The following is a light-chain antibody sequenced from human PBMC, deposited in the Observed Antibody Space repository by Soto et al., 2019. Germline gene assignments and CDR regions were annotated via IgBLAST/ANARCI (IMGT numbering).Light chain of an antibody. CDR2: AAS. J-gene: IGKJ3*01. CDR1: QSISSGS. V-gene: IGKV3-20*01. CDR3: QHYGSSPPFT. Sequence: VLTQSPGTLSLSPGERATLSCRASQSISSGSLGWYQQKPGQAPRLLIYAASARVTGIPDRFSGSGSGTGFTLTISRLEPEDLAVYYCQHYGSSPPFTFGPGTKVDIK.